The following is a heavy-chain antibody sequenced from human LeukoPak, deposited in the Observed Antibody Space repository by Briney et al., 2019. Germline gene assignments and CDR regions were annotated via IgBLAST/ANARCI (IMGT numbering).Heavy chain of an antibody. V-gene: IGHV1-18*03. D-gene: IGHD3-22*01. CDR3: ARGLYDSSGYYYVDFDY. J-gene: IGHJ4*02. CDR1: GYTFTSYG. Sequence: ASVKVSCKASGYTFTSYGISWERQAPGQGLEWMGWISAYNGNTKYSREFLGRVTITRDTSASTAYMELSSLRSEDVAVYYCARGLYDSSGYYYVDFDYWGQGTLVTVSS. CDR2: ISAYNGNT.